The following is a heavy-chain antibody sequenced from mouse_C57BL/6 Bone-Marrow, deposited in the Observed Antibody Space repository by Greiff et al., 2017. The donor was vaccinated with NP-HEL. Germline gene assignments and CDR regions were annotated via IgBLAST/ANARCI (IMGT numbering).Heavy chain of an antibody. CDR1: GYTFTDYY. Sequence: EVQLQQSGPVLVKPGASVKMSRKASGYTFTDYYMNWVKQSHGKSLGWIGVLNPYNGGTSSDQKFKGKATLTVDKSSSTAYMELNSLTSEDSAVYYCARYSAGSYAMDYWGQGTSVTVSS. D-gene: IGHD3-2*02. V-gene: IGHV1-19*01. J-gene: IGHJ4*01. CDR3: ARYSAGSYAMDY. CDR2: LNPYNGGT.